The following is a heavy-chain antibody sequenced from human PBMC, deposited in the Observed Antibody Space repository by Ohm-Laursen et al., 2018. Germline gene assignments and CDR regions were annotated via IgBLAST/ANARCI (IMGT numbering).Heavy chain of an antibody. CDR2: ISGSGGST. Sequence: SLRLSCSASGFTFTNAWMSWVRQPPGKGLEWVSAISGSGGSTYYADSVKGRFTISRDNSKNTLYLQMNSLRAEDTAVYYCATGGDYWGQGTLVTVSS. CDR3: ATGGDY. D-gene: IGHD3-16*01. CDR1: GFTFTNAW. V-gene: IGHV3-23*01. J-gene: IGHJ4*02.